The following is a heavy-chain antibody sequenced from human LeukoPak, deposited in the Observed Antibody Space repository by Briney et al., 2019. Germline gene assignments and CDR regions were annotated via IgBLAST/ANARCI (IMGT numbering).Heavy chain of an antibody. CDR1: GFTFSSYA. CDR3: AKELLNYDFWGGYYQYYFDY. V-gene: IGHV3-30*04. J-gene: IGHJ4*02. D-gene: IGHD3-3*01. Sequence: PGGSLRLSCAASGFTFSSYAMHWVRQAPGKGLEWVAVISYDGSNKYYADSVKGRFTISRDNSKNTLYLQMNSLRAEDTAVYYCAKELLNYDFWGGYYQYYFDYWGQGTLVTVSS. CDR2: ISYDGSNK.